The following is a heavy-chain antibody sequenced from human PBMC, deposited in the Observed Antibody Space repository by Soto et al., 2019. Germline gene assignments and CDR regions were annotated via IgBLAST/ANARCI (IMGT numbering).Heavy chain of an antibody. CDR2: TYTSGST. CDR3: ARDLETNNPFDY. CDR1: GGSISSYY. V-gene: IGHV4-4*07. J-gene: IGHJ4*02. Sequence: SETLSLTCTVSGGSISSYYWSWIRQPAGKGLEWIGRTYTSGSTNYNPSLKSRVTMSVDTSKNQFSLKLSSVTAADTAVYYCARDLETNNPFDYWGQGTLVTVSS.